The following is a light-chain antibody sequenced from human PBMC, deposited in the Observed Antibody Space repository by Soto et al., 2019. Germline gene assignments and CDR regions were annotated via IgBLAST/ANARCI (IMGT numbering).Light chain of an antibody. Sequence: QSVLTQPPSVSGTPGQGVTISCSGSTSNIGENSVGWFQQLPGTAPKVVIYVTNKRPSGVPDRFSGSKSGTSAYLAISELQAEDGADYYCAAWDGSLNGHVFGTGTKVTVL. V-gene: IGLV1-44*01. CDR1: TSNIGENS. CDR2: VTN. J-gene: IGLJ1*01. CDR3: AAWDGSLNGHV.